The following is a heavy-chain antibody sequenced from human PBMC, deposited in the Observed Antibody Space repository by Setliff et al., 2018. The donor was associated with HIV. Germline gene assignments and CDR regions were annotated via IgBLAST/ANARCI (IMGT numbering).Heavy chain of an antibody. Sequence: GASVKVSCKASGYRFNTYGISWVRQAPGQGLEWMGWISPYNGDTRFAQSLQGRVTLTTDTSTNTAYMEMRTLRSDDTAVYYCVRSGYKKGGWFEPVFYYHMDVWGKGTTVTVSS. D-gene: IGHD1-20*01. V-gene: IGHV1-18*01. CDR1: GYRFNTYG. J-gene: IGHJ6*03. CDR3: VRSGYKKGGWFEPVFYYHMDV. CDR2: ISPYNGDT.